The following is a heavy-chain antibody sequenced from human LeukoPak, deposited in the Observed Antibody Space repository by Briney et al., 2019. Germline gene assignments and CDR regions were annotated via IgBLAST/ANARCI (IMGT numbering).Heavy chain of an antibody. V-gene: IGHV3-23*01. CDR1: GFSFSSYA. J-gene: IGHJ4*02. Sequence: GGSLRLSCAASGFSFSSYAMSWVRQASGKGLEWVSSVSESGDGAYYADSVMGRFIISRDNSRKTFHLQMDSLRADDTAIYYCAKGKVNHLGALDFWGQGTLVTVSS. CDR2: VSESGDGA. CDR3: AKGKVNHLGALDF. D-gene: IGHD1-26*01.